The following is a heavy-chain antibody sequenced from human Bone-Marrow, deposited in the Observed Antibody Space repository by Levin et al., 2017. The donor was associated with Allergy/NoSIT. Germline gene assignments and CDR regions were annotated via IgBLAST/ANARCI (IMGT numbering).Heavy chain of an antibody. CDR2: IKTDGSSA. Sequence: GGSLRLSCVASGFSLSSYWMHWVRQVPGKGLLWVSRIKTDGSSASYADSVKGRFTIFRDNAENTVYLQMNSLRAEDTAVYYCARKMVRGIDDPFDMWGQGTMVTVSS. CDR1: GFSLSSYW. V-gene: IGHV3-74*01. D-gene: IGHD3-10*01. CDR3: ARKMVRGIDDPFDM. J-gene: IGHJ3*02.